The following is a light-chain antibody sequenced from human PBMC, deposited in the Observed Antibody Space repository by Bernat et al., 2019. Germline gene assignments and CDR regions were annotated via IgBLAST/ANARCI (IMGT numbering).Light chain of an antibody. CDR1: SSDVGGYNY. CDR2: DVS. CDR3: CSYAGSYTFYV. J-gene: IGLJ1*01. V-gene: IGLV2-11*01. Sequence: QSALTQPRSVSGSPGQSVTISCTGTSSDVGGYNYVSWYQQHPGKAPKLMIYDVSKRPSGVPDRFSGSKSGNTASLTISGLQAEYEAAYYCCSYAGSYTFYVFGTGTKVTVL.